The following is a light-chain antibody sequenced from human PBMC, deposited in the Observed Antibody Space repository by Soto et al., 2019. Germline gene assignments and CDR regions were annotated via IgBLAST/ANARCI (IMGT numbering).Light chain of an antibody. J-gene: IGKJ2*01. CDR3: QQRSNWPPYT. CDR2: DAS. Sequence: EIVLTQSPATLSLSPGERATLSCRASQSVSTYLAWYQQKPGQAPRLLIYDASNRATGIPARFSGSGSGTDFILTISSLEPEDFAVYYCQQRSNWPPYTCGQGTKLVIK. CDR1: QSVSTY. V-gene: IGKV3-11*01.